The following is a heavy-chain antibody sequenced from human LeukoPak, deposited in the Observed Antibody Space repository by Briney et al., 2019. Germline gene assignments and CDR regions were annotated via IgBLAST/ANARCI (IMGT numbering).Heavy chain of an antibody. CDR3: ARDAPLWFGEYYFDY. CDR2: IYTSGST. CDR1: GGSISSYY. Sequence: PSETLSLTCTVSGGSISSYYWSWIRQPAGKGLEWIGRIYTSGSTNYNPSLKGRVSMSVDTSKNQFSLKLSSVTAADTAVYYCARDAPLWFGEYYFDYWGQGTLVTVSS. V-gene: IGHV4-4*07. J-gene: IGHJ4*02. D-gene: IGHD3-10*01.